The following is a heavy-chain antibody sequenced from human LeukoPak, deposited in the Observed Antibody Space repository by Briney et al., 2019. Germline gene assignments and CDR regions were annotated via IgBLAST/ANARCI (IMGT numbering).Heavy chain of an antibody. CDR3: AGDSLSLPQGDS. Sequence: GGSLRLSCAASGLTVSSSYMSWVRQAPGKGLEWVSVIYSDGDTYYPESVKGRFTISRDNSKNTLYLQMSSLRAEDTAVYYCAGDSLSLPQGDSWGQGTLVTVSS. CDR2: IYSDGDT. CDR1: GLTVSSSY. J-gene: IGHJ4*02. V-gene: IGHV3-53*01. D-gene: IGHD2/OR15-2a*01.